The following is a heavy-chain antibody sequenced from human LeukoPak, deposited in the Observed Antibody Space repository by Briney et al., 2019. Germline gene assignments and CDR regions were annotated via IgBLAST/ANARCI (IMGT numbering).Heavy chain of an antibody. CDR2: IYYRSQWYG. Sequence: SQTLSLTCAISGDSVSRNDAGWNWIRQSPWRGLEWLGRIYYRSQWYGDDAPSVKGRITINPDTAKNQFSLQLNSVTAADTAVYYCARGGVLKSVDYWGQGTLVAVSS. V-gene: IGHV6-1*01. CDR3: ARGGVLKSVDY. D-gene: IGHD3-16*01. CDR1: GDSVSRNDAG. J-gene: IGHJ4*02.